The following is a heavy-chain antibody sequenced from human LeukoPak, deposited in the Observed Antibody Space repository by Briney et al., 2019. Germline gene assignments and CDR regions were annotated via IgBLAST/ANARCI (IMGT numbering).Heavy chain of an antibody. D-gene: IGHD1-14*01. CDR1: GFSFDAHA. V-gene: IGHV3-43*02. CDR2: ISGDGGTT. J-gene: IGHJ4*03. CDR3: AKRSGSPHNFDY. Sequence: GGSLRLSCAASGFSFDAHAMNWVRQAPGKPLEWVSLISGDGGTTHYADSEKGRFTISRDNSRNSLYLRMKSLTTEDTALYYCAKRSGSPHNFDYWGKGTTVTVSS.